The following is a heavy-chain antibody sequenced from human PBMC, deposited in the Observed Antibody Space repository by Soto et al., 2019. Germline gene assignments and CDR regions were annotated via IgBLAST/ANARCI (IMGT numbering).Heavy chain of an antibody. D-gene: IGHD3-9*01. CDR3: ARGFVGYFDWLLFTGPFDY. CDR2: INAGNGNT. V-gene: IGHV1-3*01. J-gene: IGHJ4*02. Sequence: ASVKVSCKASGYTFTSYAMHWVRQAPGQRLEWMGWINAGNGNTKYSQKFQGRVTITRDTSASTAYMELSSLRSEDTAVYYCARGFVGYFDWLLFTGPFDYWGQGTLVTVSS. CDR1: GYTFTSYA.